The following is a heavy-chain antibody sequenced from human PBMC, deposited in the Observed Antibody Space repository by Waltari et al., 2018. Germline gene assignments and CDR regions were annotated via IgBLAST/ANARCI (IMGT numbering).Heavy chain of an antibody. CDR3: ARGRDYGTRRSLDY. CDR2: MNPNSGNT. J-gene: IGHJ4*02. CDR1: GYTFTTYD. D-gene: IGHD3-10*01. V-gene: IGHV1-8*02. Sequence: QVQLVQSGAEVKKPGASVKVSCKASGYTFTTYDINWVRQATGQGLEWMGWMNPNSGNTGYTQKFQGRVSMTRNTSITTAYMELNSLRSEDTAVYYCARGRDYGTRRSLDYWGQGTLVTVSS.